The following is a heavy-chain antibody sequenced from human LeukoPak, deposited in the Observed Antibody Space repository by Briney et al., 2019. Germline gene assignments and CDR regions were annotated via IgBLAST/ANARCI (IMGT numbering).Heavy chain of an antibody. CDR2: ISSSSFKI. Sequence: PGGSLRLPCAASGFTFSSYAMSWVRQAPGKGLEWVSYISSSSFKIGYADSVKGRFTIPRDNSKNSLYLQMDSLRVEDTAVYYCVRDPSYGSSWYYYMDVWGKGTTVTVSS. D-gene: IGHD6-13*01. CDR3: VRDPSYGSSWYYYMDV. V-gene: IGHV3-48*04. CDR1: GFTFSSYA. J-gene: IGHJ6*03.